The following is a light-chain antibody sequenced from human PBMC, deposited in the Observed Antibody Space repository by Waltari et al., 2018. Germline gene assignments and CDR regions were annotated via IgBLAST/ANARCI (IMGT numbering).Light chain of an antibody. Sequence: DIQMTQSPSSLSASVGDRVTITCRASQSNSSYLNWYQQKPGIAPKLLIYAASSLQSGVPSRFSGSGSGRDFTLIISSLQPEDFATYSCQQSYSHTRTFGQGTKVEIK. CDR1: QSNSSY. CDR2: AAS. V-gene: IGKV1-39*01. CDR3: QQSYSHTRT. J-gene: IGKJ1*01.